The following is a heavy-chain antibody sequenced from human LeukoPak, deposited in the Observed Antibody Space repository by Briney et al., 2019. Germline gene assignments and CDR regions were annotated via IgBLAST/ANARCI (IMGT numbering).Heavy chain of an antibody. V-gene: IGHV3-21*01. CDR2: ISSSSRYI. CDR3: ATEDVGASGI. CDR1: GFTFSSYS. D-gene: IGHD1-26*01. Sequence: KAGGSLRLSCAASGFTFSSYSMNWVRQAPGKGLEWVSSISSSSRYIYYADSVKGRFTISRDNAKNSLYLQMNSLRAEDTAVYYCATEDVGASGIWGQGTMVTVSS. J-gene: IGHJ3*02.